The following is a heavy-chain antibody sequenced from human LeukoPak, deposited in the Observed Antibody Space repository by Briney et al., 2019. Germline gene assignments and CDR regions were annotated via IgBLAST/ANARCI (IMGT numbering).Heavy chain of an antibody. CDR3: AKDIGTAMPQMNFDY. Sequence: GGSLRLSCAASGFTFDDYAMHWVRQAPGKGLEWVSLISWDGGSTYYADSVKGRFTISRDSSKNSLYLQMNSLRAEDTALYYCAKDIGTAMPQMNFDYWGQGTLVTVSS. J-gene: IGHJ4*02. CDR1: GFTFDDYA. V-gene: IGHV3-43D*03. CDR2: ISWDGGST. D-gene: IGHD5-18*01.